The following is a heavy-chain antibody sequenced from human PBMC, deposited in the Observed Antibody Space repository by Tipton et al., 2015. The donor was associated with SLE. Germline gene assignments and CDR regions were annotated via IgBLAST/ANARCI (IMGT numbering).Heavy chain of an antibody. CDR3: VTPQGVY. CDR1: GFTVSNNS. CDR2: LFSGGTS. V-gene: IGHV3-66*02. J-gene: IGHJ4*02. Sequence: SLRLSCAASGFTVSNNSMNWVRQAPGKGLEWVSVLFSGGTSFYADSVRGRFTISRDNSKNTLYLQMSSLRPEDTALYYCVTPQGVYWGQGALVTVSS.